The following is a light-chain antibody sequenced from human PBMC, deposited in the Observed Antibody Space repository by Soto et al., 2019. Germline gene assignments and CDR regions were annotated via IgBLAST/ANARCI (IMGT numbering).Light chain of an antibody. V-gene: IGKV3-11*01. CDR1: RSVSSY. J-gene: IGKJ1*01. CDR3: QQYNNWPET. Sequence: EIVLTQSPATLSLSPGERATLSCRASRSVSSYLAWYQQKPGQALRLLIYDASNRAAGIPARFSGSGSGTDFTLTISSLEPEDFALYYCQQYNNWPETFGQGTKVEIK. CDR2: DAS.